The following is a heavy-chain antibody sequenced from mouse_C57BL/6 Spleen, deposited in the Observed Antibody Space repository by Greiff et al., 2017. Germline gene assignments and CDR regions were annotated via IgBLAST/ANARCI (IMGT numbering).Heavy chain of an antibody. CDR2: INPSSGYT. J-gene: IGHJ3*01. CDR1: GYTFTSYW. Sequence: QVQLKQSGAELAKPGASVKLSCKASGYTFTSYWMHWVKQRPGQGLEWIGYINPSSGYTKYNQKFKDKATLTADKSSSTAYMQLSSLTYEDSAVYYCARLEITTVVAKGAWFAYWGQGTLVTVSA. D-gene: IGHD1-1*01. V-gene: IGHV1-7*01. CDR3: ARLEITTVVAKGAWFAY.